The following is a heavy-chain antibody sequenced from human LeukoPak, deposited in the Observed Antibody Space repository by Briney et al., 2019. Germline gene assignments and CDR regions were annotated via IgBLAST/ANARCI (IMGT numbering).Heavy chain of an antibody. CDR3: ARGTAVAGDY. D-gene: IGHD6-19*01. CDR1: GFTFSNYW. V-gene: IGHV3-74*01. J-gene: IGHJ4*02. CDR2: VSGDGNSA. Sequence: PGGSLRLSCAASGFTFSNYWMHWVRQAPGKGLEWVSRVSGDGNSASYADSVRGRFTISRDNAKNTLYLQMNSLRAEDTAVYFCARGTAVAGDYWGQRTLATVSS.